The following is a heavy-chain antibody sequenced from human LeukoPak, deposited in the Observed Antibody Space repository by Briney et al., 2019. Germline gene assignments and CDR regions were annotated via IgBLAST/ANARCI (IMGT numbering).Heavy chain of an antibody. D-gene: IGHD1-7*01. CDR1: GFTFSSYS. CDR3: ASSGTTVSPEYYFDY. Sequence: PGGSLRLSCAASGFTFSSYSMNWVRQAPGKGLEWVSSISSSSSYIYYADSVKGRFTISRDNAKNSLYLQMNSLRAEDTAVYYCASSGTTVSPEYYFDYWGQGTLVTVSS. V-gene: IGHV3-21*01. J-gene: IGHJ4*02. CDR2: ISSSSSYI.